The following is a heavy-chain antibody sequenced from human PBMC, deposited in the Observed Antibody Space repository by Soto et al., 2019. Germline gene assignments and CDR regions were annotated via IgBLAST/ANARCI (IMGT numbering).Heavy chain of an antibody. J-gene: IGHJ4*02. CDR3: ARGRTGYSSSWYVD. CDR2: ISHSGGT. CDR1: GGSFSDYY. D-gene: IGHD6-13*01. V-gene: IGHV4-34*02. Sequence: QVQLQQWGAGLLKPSETLSLTCAFSGGSFSDYYWVLIRQPPGKGLEWIGEISHSGGTNFNPSLKSRVSISLDTSKNHFSLKLNSVTAADTAVYYCARGRTGYSSSWYVDWGQGTLVTVSS.